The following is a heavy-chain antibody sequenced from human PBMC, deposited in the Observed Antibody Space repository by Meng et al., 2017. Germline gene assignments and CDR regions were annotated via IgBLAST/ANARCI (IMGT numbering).Heavy chain of an antibody. J-gene: IGHJ5*02. CDR2: IYWDDDT. CDR3: AHRRGDFREGWFDP. CDR1: GFSLSTSGLG. V-gene: IGHV2-5*02. Sequence: QSQFTQSGLSLLKPTATLTLTCTFSGFSLSTSGLGVGWIRQPPGKALVWLALIYWDDDTRYSPSLKSRLTITKDTSKNQVVLTMTNMDPVDTATYYCAHRRGDFREGWFDPWGQGTLVTVSS. D-gene: IGHD2-21*02.